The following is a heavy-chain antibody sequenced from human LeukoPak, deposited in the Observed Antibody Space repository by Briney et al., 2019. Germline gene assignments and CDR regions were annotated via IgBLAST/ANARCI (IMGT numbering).Heavy chain of an antibody. D-gene: IGHD3-10*01. CDR2: ISYDGSDK. V-gene: IGHV3-30-3*01. Sequence: GRSLRLSCAASGFTFSSYAMHWVRQAPGKGLEWVAVISYDGSDKYYADSVKGRFTISRDNSKNTLYLQMNSLRAEDTAVYYCARRGAHDAFDIWGQGTMVTVSS. CDR3: ARRGAHDAFDI. CDR1: GFTFSSYA. J-gene: IGHJ3*02.